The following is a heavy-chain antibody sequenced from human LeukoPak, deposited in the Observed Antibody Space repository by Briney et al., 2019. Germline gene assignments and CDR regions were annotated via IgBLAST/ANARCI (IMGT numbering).Heavy chain of an antibody. CDR3: ARDQGDILTGFDSGLDY. CDR2: INPNSGGT. D-gene: IGHD3-9*01. CDR1: GYTFTGYY. V-gene: IGHV1-2*02. Sequence: ASVRVSCKASGYTFTGYYMHWVRQAPGEGLEWMGWINPNSGGTNYAQKFQGRVTMTRDTSISTAYMELSRLRSDDTAVYYCARDQGDILTGFDSGLDYWGQGTLVTVSS. J-gene: IGHJ4*02.